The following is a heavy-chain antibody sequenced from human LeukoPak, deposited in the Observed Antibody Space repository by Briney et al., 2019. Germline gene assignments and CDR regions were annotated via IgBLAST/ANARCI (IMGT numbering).Heavy chain of an antibody. CDR1: GYSFTSYW. J-gene: IGHJ6*02. D-gene: IGHD6-6*01. CDR2: IYPGDSDT. CDR3: ARHVLYSSSSRYYYYGMDV. Sequence: GESLKISCKGSGYSFTSYWIGWVRQMPGKGLDWMGIIYPGDSDTRYSPSFQGQVTISADKSISTAYLQWSSLKASDTAMYYCARHVLYSSSSRYYYYGMDVWGQGTTVTVSS. V-gene: IGHV5-51*01.